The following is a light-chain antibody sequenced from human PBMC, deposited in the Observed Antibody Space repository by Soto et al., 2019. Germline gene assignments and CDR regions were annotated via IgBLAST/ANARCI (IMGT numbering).Light chain of an antibody. CDR1: SSNIGSNS. CDR2: RNN. V-gene: IGLV1-47*01. Sequence: QAVVTQPPSASGTPGQRVTISCSGSSSNIGSNSVFWYQHLPGTAHKLLIYRNNQRPSGVPDRFSGSKSGTSASLAISGLRSEDETDYYCAAWDDSLSGVVFGGGTMLTVL. J-gene: IGLJ2*01. CDR3: AAWDDSLSGVV.